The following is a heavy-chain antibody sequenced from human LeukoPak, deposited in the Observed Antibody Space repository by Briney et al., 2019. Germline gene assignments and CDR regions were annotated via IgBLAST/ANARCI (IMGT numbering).Heavy chain of an antibody. CDR2: LSNTGIAT. CDR1: GFTFSSYA. CDR3: AKVPYSDYGSGRPPFMDV. D-gene: IGHD3-10*01. V-gene: IGHV3-23*01. Sequence: GGSLRLSCAASGFTFSSYAMSWVRQAPGKGLEWVSTLSNTGIATYYADSVKGRFTISRDNYENTLFLQMNYLRAEDTAIYSCAKVPYSDYGSGRPPFMDVWGQGTTVAVSS. J-gene: IGHJ6*02.